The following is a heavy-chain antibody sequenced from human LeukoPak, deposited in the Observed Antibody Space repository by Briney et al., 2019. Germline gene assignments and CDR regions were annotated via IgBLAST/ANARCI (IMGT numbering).Heavy chain of an antibody. Sequence: PSQTLSLTCTVSGGSISSGGYYWGWIRQPPGKGLEWIGSIYHSGSTYYNPSLKSRVTISVDTSKNQFSLKLSSVTAADTAVYYCARESRLAAAGTHYWAQGTLVTVSS. V-gene: IGHV4-39*07. CDR1: GGSISSGGYY. D-gene: IGHD6-13*01. CDR3: ARESRLAAAGTHY. J-gene: IGHJ4*02. CDR2: IYHSGST.